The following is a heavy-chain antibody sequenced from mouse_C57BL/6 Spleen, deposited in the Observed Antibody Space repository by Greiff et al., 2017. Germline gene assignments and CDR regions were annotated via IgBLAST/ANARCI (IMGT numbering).Heavy chain of an antibody. J-gene: IGHJ2*01. CDR3: ARPYSNYEVDYFDY. Sequence: EVKVEESGGGLVKPGGSLKLSCAASGFTFSDYGMHWVRQAPEKGLEWVAYISSGSSTIYYADTVKGRFTISRDNAKNTLFLQMTSLRSEDTAMYYCARPYSNYEVDYFDYWGQGTTLTVSS. CDR2: ISSGSSTI. D-gene: IGHD2-5*01. CDR1: GFTFSDYG. V-gene: IGHV5-17*01.